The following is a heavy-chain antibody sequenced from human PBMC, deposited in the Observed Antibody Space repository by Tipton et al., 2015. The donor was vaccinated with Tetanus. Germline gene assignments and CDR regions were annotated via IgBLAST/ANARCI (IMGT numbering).Heavy chain of an antibody. J-gene: IGHJ3*01. CDR3: ARRSYCSSSRCFDAFDL. CDR1: GGSLSMGTYY. CDR2: VSYSGST. D-gene: IGHD2-2*01. V-gene: IGHV4-39*07. Sequence: TLSLTCTVSGGSLSMGTYYWGWIRQPPGKGLEWIASVSYSGSTYYNPSLKSRVAISMDMSKNQISLKLSSVTAADTAVYYCARRSYCSSSRCFDAFDLWGQGTMVTVSS.